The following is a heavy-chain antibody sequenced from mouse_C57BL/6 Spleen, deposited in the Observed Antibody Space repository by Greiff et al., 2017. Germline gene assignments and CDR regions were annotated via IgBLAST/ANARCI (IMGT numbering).Heavy chain of an antibody. D-gene: IGHD2-2*01. V-gene: IGHV5-17*01. CDR1: GFNFSDYG. CDR2: ISSGSSTI. CDR3: SLDGYVPY. Sequence: EVKLMESGGGLVKPGGSLKLSCEASGFNFSDYGMHWVRQAPEKGLEWVAYISSGSSTIYYADTVTGRFPISRANAKNTLFLQMTSLRSEDTAMYYFSLDGYVPYWGQGTLVTFSA. J-gene: IGHJ3*01.